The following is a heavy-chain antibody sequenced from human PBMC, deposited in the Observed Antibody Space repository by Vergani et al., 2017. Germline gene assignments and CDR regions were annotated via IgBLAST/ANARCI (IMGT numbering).Heavy chain of an antibody. V-gene: IGHV3-9*01. J-gene: IGHJ6*02. Sequence: EVQLVESGGGLVQPGRSLRLSCAASGFTFDDYAMHWVRQAPGKGLEWVSGISWNSGSIGYADSVKGRFTISRDNAKNSLYLQMNSLRAEDTAVYYCARDNSAYFDWLWQYYYGMDVWGQGTTVTVSS. CDR3: ARDNSAYFDWLWQYYYGMDV. D-gene: IGHD3-9*01. CDR1: GFTFDDYA. CDR2: ISWNSGSI.